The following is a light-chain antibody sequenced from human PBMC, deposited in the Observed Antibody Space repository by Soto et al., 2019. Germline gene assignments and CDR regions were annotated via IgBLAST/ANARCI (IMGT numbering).Light chain of an antibody. CDR1: SSNIGSNY. V-gene: IGLV1-47*01. Sequence: QSVLTQPPSASGTPGQRVTISCSGSSSNIGSNYVYWYQQLPGTAPKLLIYRNNQRPSGVPDRFSGSKSGTSASLAITRLQAEDEADYYCQSYDISLHNYVFGTGTKLTVL. J-gene: IGLJ1*01. CDR2: RNN. CDR3: QSYDISLHNYV.